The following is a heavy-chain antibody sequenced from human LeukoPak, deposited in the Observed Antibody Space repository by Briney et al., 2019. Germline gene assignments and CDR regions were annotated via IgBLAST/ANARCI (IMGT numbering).Heavy chain of an antibody. D-gene: IGHD3-10*01. CDR1: GGSISSYY. CDR3: ARQERYYGSGSYTYFQH. Sequence: SETLSLTCTVSGGSISSYYWSWIRQPAGKGLEWIGRIYTSGSTNYNPSLKSRVTMSVDTSKNQFSLKLSSVTAADTAVYYCARQERYYGSGSYTYFQHWGQGTLVTVSS. V-gene: IGHV4-4*07. CDR2: IYTSGST. J-gene: IGHJ1*01.